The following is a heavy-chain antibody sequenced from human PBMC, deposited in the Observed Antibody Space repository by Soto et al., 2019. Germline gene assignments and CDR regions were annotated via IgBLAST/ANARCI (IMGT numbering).Heavy chain of an antibody. J-gene: IGHJ4*02. D-gene: IGHD3-22*01. CDR3: ARQDYYDSSGYYQSPRTFDY. Sequence: PGESLKISCKGSGYSFTSYWIGWVRQMPGKGLEWMGIIYPGDSDTRYSPSFQGQVTISADKSISTAYLQWSSLKASDTAMYYCARQDYYDSSGYYQSPRTFDYWGQGTLVTVSS. CDR2: IYPGDSDT. V-gene: IGHV5-51*01. CDR1: GYSFTSYW.